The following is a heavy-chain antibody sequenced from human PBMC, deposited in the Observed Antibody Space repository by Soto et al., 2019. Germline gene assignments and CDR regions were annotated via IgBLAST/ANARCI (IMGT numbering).Heavy chain of an antibody. D-gene: IGHD6-13*01. Sequence: QLQLQESGSGLVKPSQTLSLTCAVSGDSLNSGGYSWSWIRQPPRKGLEWIGYIYHSGSTHYNPSRKSRVNMSLDRSKNQFSLRLNAVTAADTAVYYCARNRVGSSWYVDYWGQGIQVTVSS. V-gene: IGHV4-30-2*01. CDR3: ARNRVGSSWYVDY. J-gene: IGHJ4*02. CDR1: GDSLNSGGYS. CDR2: IYHSGST.